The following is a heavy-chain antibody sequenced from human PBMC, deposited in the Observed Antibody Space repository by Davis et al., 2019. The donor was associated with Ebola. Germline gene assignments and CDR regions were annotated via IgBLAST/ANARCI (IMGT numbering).Heavy chain of an antibody. J-gene: IGHJ4*02. V-gene: IGHV3-11*06. CDR3: ARDRTPRGTLDY. CDR2: ITNSGSFT. Sequence: GESLKISCAASGFTFSDHYMSWIRQAPGKGLEWVSYITNSGSFTNDADSVKCRFTISRDNSKNTLYLQMNSLRAEDTAVYYYARDRTPRGTLDYWGQGTLVTVSS. CDR1: GFTFSDHY.